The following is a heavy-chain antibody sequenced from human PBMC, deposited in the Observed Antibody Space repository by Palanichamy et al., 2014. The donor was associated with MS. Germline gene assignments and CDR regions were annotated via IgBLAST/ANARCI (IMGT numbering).Heavy chain of an antibody. CDR1: GFTFSSYA. CDR3: AREGYSYGYNY. CDR2: ISSNGGST. V-gene: IGHV3-64*01. D-gene: IGHD5-18*01. Sequence: EVQLVESGGGLVQPGGSLRLSCAASGFTFSSYAMHWVRQAPGKGLEYVSAISSNGGSTYYANSVKGRFTISRDNSKNTLYLQMGSLRAEDMAVYYCAREGYSYGYNYWGQGTLVTVSS. J-gene: IGHJ4*02.